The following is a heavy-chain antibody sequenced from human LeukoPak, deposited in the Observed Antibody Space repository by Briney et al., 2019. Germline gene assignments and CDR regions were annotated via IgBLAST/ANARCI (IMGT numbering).Heavy chain of an antibody. CDR1: GFTFSSYG. CDR3: ARAPRTGYSLDY. Sequence: AGSLRLSCAASGFTFSSYGMHWVRQAPGKGLEWVAVIWYDGSNKYYADSVKGRFTISRDNSKNTLYLQMNSLRAEDTAVYYCARAPRTGYSLDYWGQGTLVTVSS. D-gene: IGHD5-18*01. J-gene: IGHJ4*02. V-gene: IGHV3-33*01. CDR2: IWYDGSNK.